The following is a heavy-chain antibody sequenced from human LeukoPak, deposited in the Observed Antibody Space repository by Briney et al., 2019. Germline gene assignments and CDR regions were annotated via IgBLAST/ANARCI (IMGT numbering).Heavy chain of an antibody. CDR1: GGSISSYY. Sequence: SETLYLTCTVSGGSISSYYWSWIRQPPGKGLEWIGYIYYSGSTNYNPSLKSRVTISVDTSKNQFSLKLSSVTAADTAVYYCARGLDSGSYLTYYYYYYMDVWGKGTTVTVSS. V-gene: IGHV4-59*01. CDR2: IYYSGST. D-gene: IGHD1-26*01. J-gene: IGHJ6*03. CDR3: ARGLDSGSYLTYYYYYYMDV.